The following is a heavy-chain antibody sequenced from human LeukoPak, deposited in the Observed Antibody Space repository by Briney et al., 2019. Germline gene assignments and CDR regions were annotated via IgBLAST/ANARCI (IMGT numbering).Heavy chain of an antibody. CDR1: GGSISSYY. Sequence: SETLSLTCTVSGGSISSYYWSWIRQPPGKGLEWIGYTYYSGSTNYNPSLKSRVAISVDTSKNQFSLKLNSVTTADTAMYYCARGQKVLYYFDSWGQGTLVTVSS. J-gene: IGHJ4*02. V-gene: IGHV4-59*01. CDR2: TYYSGST. CDR3: ARGQKVLYYFDS.